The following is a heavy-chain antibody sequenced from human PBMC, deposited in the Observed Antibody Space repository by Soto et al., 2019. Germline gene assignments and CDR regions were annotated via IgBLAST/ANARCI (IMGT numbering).Heavy chain of an antibody. J-gene: IGHJ4*02. CDR1: GYTFTSYG. CDR2: ISAYNGNT. D-gene: IGHD2-8*01. Sequence: ASVKVSCKASGYTFTSYGISWVRQAPGQGLEWMGWISAYNGNTNYAQKLRGRVTMTTDTSTSTAYMELRSLRSDDTAVYYCARGDIVLMVFNYYFDYWGQGTLVTVSS. V-gene: IGHV1-18*01. CDR3: ARGDIVLMVFNYYFDY.